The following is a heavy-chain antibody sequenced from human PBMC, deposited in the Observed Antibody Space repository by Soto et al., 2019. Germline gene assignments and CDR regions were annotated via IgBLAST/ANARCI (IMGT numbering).Heavy chain of an antibody. Sequence: EVQLVESGGGLVKPGGSLTLSCAASGFTFSNAWINWVRQAPGKGLEWVGRVKSKTHGCTTDFAASVKGRFAISRDDSISMAFMRMNSLKIEDTAVYYCTTDSYITVTPVRLDYWGHGTLVTVSS. CDR3: TTDSYITVTPVRLDY. J-gene: IGHJ4*01. D-gene: IGHD4-4*01. CDR1: GFTFSNAW. CDR2: VKSKTHGCTT. V-gene: IGHV3-15*07.